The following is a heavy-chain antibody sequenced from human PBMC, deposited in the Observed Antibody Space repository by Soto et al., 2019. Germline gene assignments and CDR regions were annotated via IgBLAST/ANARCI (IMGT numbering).Heavy chain of an antibody. D-gene: IGHD5-18*01. CDR1: GGSISSYY. CDR3: ATDTAMAIGQFYY. Sequence: QVQLQESGPGLVKPSETLSLTCTVSGGSISSYYWSWIRQPPGKGLEWIGYIYYSGSTNYNPSLKSRVTISVDTSKNQFSLKLSAVTAADTAVYYCATDTAMAIGQFYYWGQGTLVTFSS. CDR2: IYYSGST. V-gene: IGHV4-59*01. J-gene: IGHJ4*02.